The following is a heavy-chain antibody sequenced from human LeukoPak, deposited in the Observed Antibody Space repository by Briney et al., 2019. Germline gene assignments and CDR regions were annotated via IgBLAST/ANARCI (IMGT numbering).Heavy chain of an antibody. CDR2: ISANGDNI. J-gene: IGHJ4*02. CDR1: GLSFTDHA. D-gene: IGHD3-10*01. Sequence: PGGSLRLSCVASGLSFTDHAMHWLRQAPGKGLEWVSLISANGDNIQYIDSVKGRFTISRDNSKNSLYLQINSLTAEDTAFYYCAKGTGPGAYLVDFWGQGTLVTVSS. V-gene: IGHV3-43*02. CDR3: AKGTGPGAYLVDF.